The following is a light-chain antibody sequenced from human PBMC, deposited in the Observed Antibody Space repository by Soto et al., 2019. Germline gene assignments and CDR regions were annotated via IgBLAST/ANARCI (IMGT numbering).Light chain of an antibody. Sequence: EIVLTQSPGTLSLSPGESATLSCRASQGVNSRFLAWYQHKPGQAPRLLLYAASTRASGIPDRFSGSTSGTDFTLTISRLEPEEFAVYYCQRYGDSPPNACGQATKLEIK. CDR2: AAS. CDR1: QGVNSRF. V-gene: IGKV3-20*01. CDR3: QRYGDSPPNA. J-gene: IGKJ2*01.